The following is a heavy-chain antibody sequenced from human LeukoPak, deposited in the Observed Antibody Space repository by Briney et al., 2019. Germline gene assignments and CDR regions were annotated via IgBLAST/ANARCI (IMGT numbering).Heavy chain of an antibody. CDR2: INYEGRT. V-gene: IGHV4-34*01. CDR1: GGSLSGEY. CDR3: ARVRSYYYYYMDV. J-gene: IGHJ6*03. Sequence: PSETLSLTCAVSGGSLSGEYWSWIRQPPGKGLEWIGDINYEGRTNYNSTLKSRVTISADMSKTQFSLRLSSVTAADTAVYYCARVRSYYYYYMDVWGKGTTVTISS.